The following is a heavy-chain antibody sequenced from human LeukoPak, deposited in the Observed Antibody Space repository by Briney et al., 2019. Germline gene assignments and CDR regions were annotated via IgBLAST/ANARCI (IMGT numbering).Heavy chain of an antibody. CDR2: IIPIFGTA. CDR3: ASVPEDLNYFDY. D-gene: IGHD3-10*02. CDR1: GGTFSSYA. Sequence: SVKVSCKASGGTFSSYAISWVRQAPGQGLEWMGGIIPIFGTANYAQKFQGRVTITADESTSTAYMELSSLRSEDTAVYYCASVPEDLNYFDYWGQGTLVTVSS. V-gene: IGHV1-69*13. J-gene: IGHJ4*02.